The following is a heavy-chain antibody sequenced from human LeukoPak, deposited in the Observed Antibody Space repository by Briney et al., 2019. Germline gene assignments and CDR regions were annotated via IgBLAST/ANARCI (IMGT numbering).Heavy chain of an antibody. Sequence: ASVKVSCKASGYTFTGYYMHWVRQAPGQGLEWMGWINPNSGGTNYAQKFRGRVTMTRDMSISTAYMELSRLRSDDTAVYYCAQGDMITFGGVIVSLHFDYWGQGALVTVSS. CDR2: INPNSGGT. CDR1: GYTFTGYY. J-gene: IGHJ4*02. V-gene: IGHV1-2*02. CDR3: AQGDMITFGGVIVSLHFDY. D-gene: IGHD3-16*02.